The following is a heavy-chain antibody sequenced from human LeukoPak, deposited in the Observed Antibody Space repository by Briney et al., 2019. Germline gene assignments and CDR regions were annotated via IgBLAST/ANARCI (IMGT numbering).Heavy chain of an antibody. J-gene: IGHJ4*02. CDR1: GGSFSGYY. CDR2: INHSGST. CDR3: ASYVDTAMVTSGY. V-gene: IGHV4-34*01. Sequence: SETLSLTCAVYGGSFSGYYWSWIRQPPGEGLEWIGEINHSGSTNYNPSLKSRVTISVDTSKNQFSLKLSSVTAADTAVYYCASYVDTAMVTSGYWGQGTLVTVSS. D-gene: IGHD5-18*01.